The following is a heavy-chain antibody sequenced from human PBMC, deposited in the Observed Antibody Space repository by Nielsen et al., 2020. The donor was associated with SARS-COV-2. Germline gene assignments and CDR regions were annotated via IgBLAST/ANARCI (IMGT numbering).Heavy chain of an antibody. J-gene: IGHJ4*02. CDR3: ARLDSGVAANDY. CDR1: GGSISSGDYY. D-gene: IGHD2-15*01. V-gene: IGHV4-39*07. Sequence: SETLSLTCTVSGGSISSGDYYWSWIRQPPGKGLEWIGEINHSGSTNYNPSLKSRVTISVDTSKNQFSLKLSSVTAADTAVYYCARLDSGVAANDYWGQGTLVTVSS. CDR2: INHSGST.